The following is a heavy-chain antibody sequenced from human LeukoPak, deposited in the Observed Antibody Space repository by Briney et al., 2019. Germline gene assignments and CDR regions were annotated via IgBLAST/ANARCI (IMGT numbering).Heavy chain of an antibody. V-gene: IGHV1-69*13. J-gene: IGHJ4*02. CDR2: IIPIFGTA. CDR1: GDTFSSYA. D-gene: IGHD4-23*01. CDR3: ARGYGGNFLFDY. Sequence: GASVKVSCKASGDTFSSYAISWVRQAPGQGLEWMGGIIPIFGTANYAQKFQGRVTITADESTSTAYMELSSLRSEDTAVYYCARGYGGNFLFDYWGQGTLVTVSS.